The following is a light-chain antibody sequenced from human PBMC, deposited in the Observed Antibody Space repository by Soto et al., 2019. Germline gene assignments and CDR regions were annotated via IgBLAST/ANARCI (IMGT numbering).Light chain of an antibody. CDR1: SSDVGGYNY. CDR3: CSYAGSTKWI. J-gene: IGLJ2*01. V-gene: IGLV2-8*01. Sequence: QSALTQPPSASESPGQSVTIYCTGTSSDVGGYNYVSWYKQHPGKAPKLMIYEVSQRPSGVPARFSGSKSGNTASLTVSGLQADDEADYYCCSYAGSTKWIFGGGTKLTVL. CDR2: EVS.